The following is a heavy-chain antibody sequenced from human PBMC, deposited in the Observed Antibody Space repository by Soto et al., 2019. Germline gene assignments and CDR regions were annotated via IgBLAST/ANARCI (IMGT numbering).Heavy chain of an antibody. Sequence: SETLSLTCTVSGGSISSGGYYWSWIRQHPGKGLEWIGYIYYSGSTYYNPSLKSRVTISVDTSKNQFSLKMSSVTAADTAVYYCASLGKRDLRSIPGHGWFEPWGQGTLVTVSS. V-gene: IGHV4-31*03. D-gene: IGHD7-27*01. CDR1: GGSISSGGYY. CDR2: IYYSGST. J-gene: IGHJ5*02. CDR3: ASLGKRDLRSIPGHGWFEP.